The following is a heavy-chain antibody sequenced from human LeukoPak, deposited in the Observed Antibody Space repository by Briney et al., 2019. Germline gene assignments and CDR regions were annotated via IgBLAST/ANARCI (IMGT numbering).Heavy chain of an antibody. CDR1: GYTFTGYY. CDR3: ARGQYRRDGYNPCY. V-gene: IGHV1-2*02. CDR2: INPNSGGT. J-gene: IGHJ4*02. Sequence: ASVKVSCKASGYTFTGYYMHWVRQAPGRGLEWMGWINPNSGGTNYAQKFQGRVTMTRDTSISTAYMELSRLRSDDTAVYYCARGQYRRDGYNPCYWGQGTLVTVSS. D-gene: IGHD5-24*01.